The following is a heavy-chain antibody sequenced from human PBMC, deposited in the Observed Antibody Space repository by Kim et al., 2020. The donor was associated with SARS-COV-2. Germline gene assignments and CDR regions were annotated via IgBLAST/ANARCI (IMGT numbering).Heavy chain of an antibody. CDR1: GFTFSSYA. J-gene: IGHJ4*02. Sequence: GGSLRLSCAASGFTFSSYAMSWVRQAPGKGLEWVSAISGSGGSTYYADSVKGRFTISRDNSKNTLYLQMNSLRAEDTAVYYCAKDSAPSYYDILTGYRPGPPGDYWGQGTLVTVSS. V-gene: IGHV3-23*01. CDR3: AKDSAPSYYDILTGYRPGPPGDY. D-gene: IGHD3-9*01. CDR2: ISGSGGST.